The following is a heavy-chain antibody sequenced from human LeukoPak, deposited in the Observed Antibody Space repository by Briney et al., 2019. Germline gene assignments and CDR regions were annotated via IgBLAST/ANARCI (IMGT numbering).Heavy chain of an antibody. J-gene: IGHJ6*03. CDR2: ITRDSIYT. Sequence: GGSLRLSCAASGFTFSNYNMNWVRQTPGKGLEWVSSITRDSIYTFYADSVRGRFTISRDNAKNSLSLQMNSLRAEDTAVYYCARDPYNGYYGDDYYYYMDVGGKGTTVTIS. CDR3: ARDPYNGYYGDDYYYYMDV. V-gene: IGHV3-21*01. D-gene: IGHD4-17*01. CDR1: GFTFSNYN.